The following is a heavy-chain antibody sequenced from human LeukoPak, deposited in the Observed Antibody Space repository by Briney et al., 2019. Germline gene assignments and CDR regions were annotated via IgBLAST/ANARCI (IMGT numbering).Heavy chain of an antibody. CDR2: ISAYNGNT. Sequence: ASVKVSCKASGYTFTSYGISWVRQAPGQGLEWMGWISAYNGNTNYAQKLQGRVTMTTDTSTSTAYMELRSLRCDDTAVYYCARPRKPRGWLDPWGEGTLVTVFS. CDR3: ARPRKPRGWLDP. J-gene: IGHJ5*02. CDR1: GYTFTSYG. V-gene: IGHV1-18*01.